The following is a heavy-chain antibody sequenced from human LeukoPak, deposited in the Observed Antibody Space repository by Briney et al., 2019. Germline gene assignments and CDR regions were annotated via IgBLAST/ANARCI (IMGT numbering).Heavy chain of an antibody. J-gene: IGHJ4*02. CDR1: GGTFSSYA. CDR3: ARGEVRGEEFDY. CDR2: IIPIFGTA. Sequence: ASVKVSRKASGGTFSSYAISWVRQAPGQGFEWMGGIIPIFGTANYAQKFQGRVTITTDESTSTAYMELSSLRSEDTAVYYCARGEVRGEEFDYWGQGTLVTVSS. D-gene: IGHD3-10*01. V-gene: IGHV1-69*05.